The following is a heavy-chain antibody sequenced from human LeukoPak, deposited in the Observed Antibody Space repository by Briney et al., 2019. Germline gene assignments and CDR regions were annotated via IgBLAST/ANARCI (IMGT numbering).Heavy chain of an antibody. CDR3: ARRGYGSGSYYGDYYYYYGMDV. V-gene: IGHV4-34*01. Sequence: SETLSLTCAVYGGSFSGYYWTWIRQSPGRGLEWIGEVHYSGSATYNPSLKSRVTISVDTSINQFSLKMNSVTAADTAVYYCARRGYGSGSYYGDYYYYYGMDVWGQGTTVTVSS. J-gene: IGHJ6*02. CDR2: VHYSGSA. D-gene: IGHD3-10*01. CDR1: GGSFSGYY.